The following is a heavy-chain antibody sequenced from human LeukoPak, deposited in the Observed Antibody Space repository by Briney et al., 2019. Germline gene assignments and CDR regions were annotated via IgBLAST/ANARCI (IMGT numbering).Heavy chain of an antibody. J-gene: IGHJ6*03. D-gene: IGHD3-10*01. V-gene: IGHV1-2*02. CDR2: INPNSGAT. CDR3: ARRSYYGWASYHYYMDV. Sequence: ASVKVSCKASGYTFTGHYIHWVRQAPGQGLGWMGWINPNSGATNYAQNFQGRVTMTRDTSISTANMELRRLRSDDTAVYYCARRSYYGWASYHYYMDVWGKGTTVTVSS. CDR1: GYTFTGHY.